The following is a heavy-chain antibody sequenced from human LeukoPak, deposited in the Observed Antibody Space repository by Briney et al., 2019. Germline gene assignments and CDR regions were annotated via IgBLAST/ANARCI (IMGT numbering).Heavy chain of an antibody. CDR3: ARFMIREVTADNWFDP. Sequence: GGSLRLSCAVSGFTVSGNYMSWVRQAPGKGLEWVSLIYSGGTTYYADSVKGRFTISRDNSKNTLYLQMNSLRAEDTAVYYCARFMIREVTADNWFDPWGQGTLVTVSS. CDR2: IYSGGTT. D-gene: IGHD3-10*01. V-gene: IGHV3-53*01. J-gene: IGHJ5*02. CDR1: GFTVSGNY.